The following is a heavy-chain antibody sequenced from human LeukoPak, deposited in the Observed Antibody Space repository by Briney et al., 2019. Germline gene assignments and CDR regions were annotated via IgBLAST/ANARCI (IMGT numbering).Heavy chain of an antibody. Sequence: RASVKVSCKPSGYTFTGYYIHWVRQAPGQGLEWMGWINPNSGGTNVAPKFQDRVTMTRDTSISTAYMELSRLRSDDTAVYYCARLYSSGWYVAFDIWGQGTMVTVSS. V-gene: IGHV1-2*07. J-gene: IGHJ3*02. CDR2: INPNSGGT. D-gene: IGHD6-19*01. CDR3: ARLYSSGWYVAFDI. CDR1: GYTFTGYY.